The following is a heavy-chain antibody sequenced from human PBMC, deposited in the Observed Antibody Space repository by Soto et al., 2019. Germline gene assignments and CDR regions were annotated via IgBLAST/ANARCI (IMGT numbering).Heavy chain of an antibody. CDR1: GGTFSSYA. V-gene: IGHV1-69*12. CDR3: ASPGLVLGPAIFGDYYYGMDV. J-gene: IGHJ6*02. CDR2: IIPIFGTA. Sequence: QVQLVQSGAEVKKPGSSVKVSCKASGGTFSSYAISWVRQAPGQGLEWMGGIIPIFGTANYAQKFQGRVTITADESTSTAYMELSSLRSEDTAVYYCASPGLVLGPAIFGDYYYGMDVWGQGTTVTVSS. D-gene: IGHD3-3*01.